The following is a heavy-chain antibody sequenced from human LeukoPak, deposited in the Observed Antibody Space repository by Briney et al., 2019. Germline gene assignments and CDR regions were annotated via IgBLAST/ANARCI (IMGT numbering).Heavy chain of an antibody. CDR2: IYHSGST. CDR3: ARVAVGRYGDYVFDY. Sequence: SETLSLTCAVSGGSISSGGYSWSWIRRPPGKGLEWIGYIYHSGSTYYNPSLKSRVTISVDRSKNQFSLKLSSVTAADTAVYYCARVAVGRYGDYVFDYWGQGTLVTVSS. J-gene: IGHJ4*02. V-gene: IGHV4-30-2*01. CDR1: GGSISSGGYS. D-gene: IGHD4-17*01.